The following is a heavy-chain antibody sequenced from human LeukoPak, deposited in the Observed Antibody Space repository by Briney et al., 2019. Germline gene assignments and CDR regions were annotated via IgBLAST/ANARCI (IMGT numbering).Heavy chain of an antibody. J-gene: IGHJ3*02. CDR1: GFTFSSYA. CDR3: AREYYDILTGYHDAFDI. Sequence: GGSLRLSCVASGFTFSSYAMHWVRQAPGKGLEWVAVISYDGSNKYYADSVKGRFTLSRDNSKNTLYLQMNSLRAEDTAVYYCAREYYDILTGYHDAFDIWGQGTMVTVSS. D-gene: IGHD3-9*01. CDR2: ISYDGSNK. V-gene: IGHV3-30*04.